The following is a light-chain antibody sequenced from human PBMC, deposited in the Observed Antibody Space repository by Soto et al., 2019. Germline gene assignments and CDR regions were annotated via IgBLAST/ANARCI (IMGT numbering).Light chain of an antibody. CDR3: MQGLQTLYT. J-gene: IGKJ2*01. CDR1: QSLLHSNGYNS. CDR2: LGS. Sequence: DIVMTQSPLSLPVTPGEPASISCRSSQSLLHSNGYNSLEWYLQKPGQSPQLLIYLGSHRASGVPARFSGSGSGTYFTLTISRVEAEDVGVYYCMQGLQTLYTFGQGTKLEIK. V-gene: IGKV2-28*01.